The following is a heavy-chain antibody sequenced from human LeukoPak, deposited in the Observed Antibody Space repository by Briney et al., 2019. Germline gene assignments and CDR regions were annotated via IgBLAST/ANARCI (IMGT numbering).Heavy chain of an antibody. D-gene: IGHD1-26*01. J-gene: IGHJ4*02. V-gene: IGHV3-30*18. CDR3: AKDRSGSYSPYYFDY. Sequence: GGFLRLSCAASGFTFSSYGMHWVRQAPGKRLEWVAVISYDGSNKYYADSVKGRFTISRDNSKNTLYLQMNSLRAEDTAVYYCAKDRSGSYSPYYFDYWGQGTLVTVSS. CDR2: ISYDGSNK. CDR1: GFTFSSYG.